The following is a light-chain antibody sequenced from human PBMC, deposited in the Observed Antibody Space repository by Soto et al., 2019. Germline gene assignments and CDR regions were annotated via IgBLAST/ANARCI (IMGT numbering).Light chain of an antibody. CDR3: TAYAGTYSFFYV. J-gene: IGLJ1*01. Sequence: QSALTQPPSASGSPGQSVTISCTGTSSDVGAYNYVSWYQQLPGKAPKLIIYEVSKRPSGVPDRFSGSKSGNTASLTVSGLQAEDEADYYCTAYAGTYSFFYVFETGTQLTVL. V-gene: IGLV2-8*01. CDR1: SSDVGAYNY. CDR2: EVS.